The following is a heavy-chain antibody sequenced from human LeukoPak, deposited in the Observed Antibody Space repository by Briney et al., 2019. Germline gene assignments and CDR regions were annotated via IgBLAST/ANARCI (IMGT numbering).Heavy chain of an antibody. CDR1: GFTFSNYW. CDR2: INSDGINT. CDR3: ARDLGQYYDTSDSWFDP. V-gene: IGHV3-74*01. J-gene: IGHJ5*02. D-gene: IGHD3-22*01. Sequence: GGSLRLSCAASGFTFSNYWMHWVRQAPGKGLVWVSRINSDGINTSYADSVKGRFTISRDNAKNTLNLQMNSLRAEDTAVYYCARDLGQYYDTSDSWFDPWGQGTLVTVSS.